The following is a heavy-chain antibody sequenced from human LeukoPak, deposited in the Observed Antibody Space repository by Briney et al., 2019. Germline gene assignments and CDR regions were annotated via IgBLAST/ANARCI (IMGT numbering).Heavy chain of an antibody. Sequence: SQTLSLTCAVSGGSISSGGYSWSWIRQPPGKGLEWIRYIYYSGSTNYNPSLKSRVTISVDTSKNQFSLKLSSVTAADTAVYYCARGKFLEWSSPGFFDYWGQGTLVTVSS. D-gene: IGHD3-3*01. J-gene: IGHJ4*02. CDR2: IYYSGST. V-gene: IGHV4-61*08. CDR3: ARGKFLEWSSPGFFDY. CDR1: GGSISSGGYS.